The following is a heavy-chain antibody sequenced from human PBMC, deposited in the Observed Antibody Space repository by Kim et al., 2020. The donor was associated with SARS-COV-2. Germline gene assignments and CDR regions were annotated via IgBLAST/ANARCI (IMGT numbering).Heavy chain of an antibody. Sequence: SETLSLTCTVSGGSISSYYWSWIRQPPGKGLEWIGYIYYSGSTNYNPSLKSRVTISVDTSKNQFSLKLSSVTAADTAVYYCARQGHYDSSGYYYDWFDPWGQGTLVTVSS. CDR3: ARQGHYDSSGYYYDWFDP. D-gene: IGHD3-22*01. J-gene: IGHJ5*02. V-gene: IGHV4-59*01. CDR1: GGSISSYY. CDR2: IYYSGST.